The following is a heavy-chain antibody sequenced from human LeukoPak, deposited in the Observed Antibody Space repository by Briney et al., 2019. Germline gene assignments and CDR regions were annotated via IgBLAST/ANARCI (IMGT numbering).Heavy chain of an antibody. V-gene: IGHV4-59*01. CDR1: GGSISSYY. J-gene: IGHJ1*01. D-gene: IGHD3-22*01. CDR3: AISAPNYYDSRGYYSYFQH. Sequence: SETLSLTCTVPGGSISSYYWSWIRQPPGKGLEWIGYIYYSGSTNYNPSLKSRVTISVDTSKNQFSLKLSSVTAADTAVYYCAISAPNYYDSRGYYSYFQHWGQGTLVTVSS. CDR2: IYYSGST.